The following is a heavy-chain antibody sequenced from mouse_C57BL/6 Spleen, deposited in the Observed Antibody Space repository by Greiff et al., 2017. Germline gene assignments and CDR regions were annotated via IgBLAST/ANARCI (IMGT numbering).Heavy chain of an antibody. V-gene: IGHV1-81*01. J-gene: IGHJ2*01. D-gene: IGHD2-1*01. CDR1: GYTFTSYG. CDR2: IYPRSGNT. CDR3: AHYGNSLYYFDY. Sequence: QVQLQQSGAELARPGASVKLSCKASGYTFTSYGISWVKQRTGQGLEWIGEIYPRSGNTYYNEKFKGKATLTADKSSSTAYMELRSLTSEDSAVYFCAHYGNSLYYFDYWGQGTTLTVSS.